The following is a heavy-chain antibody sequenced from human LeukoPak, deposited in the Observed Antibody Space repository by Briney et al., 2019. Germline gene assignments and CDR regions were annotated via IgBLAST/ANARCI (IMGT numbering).Heavy chain of an antibody. D-gene: IGHD4-17*01. CDR2: IWYDGSNK. CDR3: ARDGTVTAGPFDP. CDR1: GIPLSSFC. V-gene: IGHV3-33*01. Sequence: GGSLRLSCAAPGIPLSSFCMHWLRQAPGKGLEWVAFIWYDGSNKYYADSVKGRFTISRDNSKNTLYLQMNSLTAEDTAVYYCARDGTVTAGPFDPWGGGTLVTVSS. J-gene: IGHJ5*02.